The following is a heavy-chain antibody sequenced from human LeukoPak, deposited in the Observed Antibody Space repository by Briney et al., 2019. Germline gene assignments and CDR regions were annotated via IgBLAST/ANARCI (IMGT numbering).Heavy chain of an antibody. D-gene: IGHD3-10*01. CDR2: IGTASDT. J-gene: IGHJ3*02. Sequence: GGSLRLSCAASGFTFSSYDMHWVRQGTGRGLDWVSAIGTASDTYYPGSVKGRFTTSRENAKNSLYLQMNSLRVGDTAVYYCARGRGWGTFDIWGQGTMVTVSS. CDR1: GFTFSSYD. V-gene: IGHV3-13*01. CDR3: ARGRGWGTFDI.